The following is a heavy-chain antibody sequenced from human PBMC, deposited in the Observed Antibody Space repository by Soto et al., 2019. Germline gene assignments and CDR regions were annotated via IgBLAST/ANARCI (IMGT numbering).Heavy chain of an antibody. CDR1: GGSISSGGYS. CDR2: IYRSGGT. CDR3: AGERDSGAADAFDI. J-gene: IGHJ3*02. Sequence: QLQLQESGSGLVKPSQTLSLTCAVSGGSISSGGYSWSWIRQPPGKGLEWIGYIYRSGGTYYNPSLKSRVTISLDTSKNQFSLKLTSVTAADTAVYYCAGERDSGAADAFDIWGQGTMVTVSS. D-gene: IGHD4-17*01. V-gene: IGHV4-30-2*01.